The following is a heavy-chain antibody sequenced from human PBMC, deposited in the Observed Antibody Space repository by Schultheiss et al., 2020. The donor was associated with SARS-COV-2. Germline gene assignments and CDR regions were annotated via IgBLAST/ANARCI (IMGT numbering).Heavy chain of an antibody. CDR3: TRDPSYADYYYGMDV. D-gene: IGHD3-16*01. CDR2: INHSGST. Sequence: SETLSLTCAVYGGSFSGYYWSWIRQPPGKGLEWIGEINHSGSTNYNPSLKSRVTISVDTSKNQFSLKLSSVTAADTAVYYCTRDPSYADYYYGMDVWGQGTTVTVSS. J-gene: IGHJ6*02. CDR1: GGSFSGYY. V-gene: IGHV4-34*01.